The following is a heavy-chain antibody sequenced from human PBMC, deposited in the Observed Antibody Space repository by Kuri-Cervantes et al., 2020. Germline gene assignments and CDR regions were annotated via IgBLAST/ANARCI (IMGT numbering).Heavy chain of an antibody. J-gene: IGHJ4*02. V-gene: IGHV3-48*02. CDR3: ASGSGSYYYFDF. CDR1: GFTFSPYP. CDR2: ISSDSRTV. D-gene: IGHD1-26*01. Sequence: GGSLRLSCVASGFTFSPYPMNWVRQAPGKGLEWISYISSDSRTVYYEDSVKGRFTISRDNAKNSLYLHMDSLRDEDTAVYYCASGSGSYYYFDFWGQGTLVTVSS.